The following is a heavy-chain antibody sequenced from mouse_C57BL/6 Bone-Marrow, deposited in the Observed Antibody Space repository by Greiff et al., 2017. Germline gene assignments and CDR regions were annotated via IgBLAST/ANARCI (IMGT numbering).Heavy chain of an antibody. J-gene: IGHJ2*01. CDR3: TRGGGPTFDY. CDR1: GFTFSSYA. D-gene: IGHD1-1*02. CDR2: ISSGGDYI. Sequence: EVKLMESGEGLVKPGGSLTLSCAASGFTFSSYAMSWVRQTPEKRLEWVAYISSGGDYIYYADPVKGRFTISRDNARHTLYLQMSSLKSEETAMYYCTRGGGPTFDYWGQGTTLTVSS. V-gene: IGHV5-9-1*02.